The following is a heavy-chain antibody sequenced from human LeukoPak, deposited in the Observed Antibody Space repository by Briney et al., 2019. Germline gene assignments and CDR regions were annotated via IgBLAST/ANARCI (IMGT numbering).Heavy chain of an antibody. Sequence: PGGSLRLSCAASGFTLSSYWMSWVRQAPGKGLEWVSSISSSSSYIYYADSVKGRFTISRDNAKNSLYLHMNTLSAADTAVSYCAPGTSTTYGLGNWGQGTLVIVSS. CDR3: APGTSTTYGLGN. D-gene: IGHD1/OR15-1a*01. V-gene: IGHV3-21*01. CDR1: GFTLSSYW. CDR2: ISSSSSYI. J-gene: IGHJ4*02.